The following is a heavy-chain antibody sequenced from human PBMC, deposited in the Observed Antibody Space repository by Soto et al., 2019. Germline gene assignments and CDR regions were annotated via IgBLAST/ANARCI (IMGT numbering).Heavy chain of an antibody. J-gene: IGHJ6*02. CDR3: ARVTGYSSGWPLYYYYGMDV. V-gene: IGHV1-69*02. CDR1: GGTFSSYT. D-gene: IGHD6-19*01. CDR2: IIPILGIA. Sequence: SVKVSCKASGGTFSSYTISWVRQAPGQGLEWMGRIIPILGIANYAQKFQGRVTITADKSTSTAYMELSSLRSEDTAVYYCARVTGYSSGWPLYYYYGMDVWGQGTTVTVSS.